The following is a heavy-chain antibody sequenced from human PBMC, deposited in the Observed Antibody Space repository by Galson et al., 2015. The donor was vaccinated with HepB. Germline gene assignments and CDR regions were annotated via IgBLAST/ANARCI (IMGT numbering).Heavy chain of an antibody. Sequence: SLRLSCAASGFTFSDYYMSWIRQAPGKGLEWVSYISSSSSYTNYADSVKGRFTISRDNAKNSLYLQMNSLRAEDTAVYYCARDIARYYDILTGYYNPYGMDVWGQETTVTVSS. CDR1: GFTFSDYY. J-gene: IGHJ6*02. D-gene: IGHD3-9*01. V-gene: IGHV3-11*06. CDR3: ARDIARYYDILTGYYNPYGMDV. CDR2: ISSSSSYT.